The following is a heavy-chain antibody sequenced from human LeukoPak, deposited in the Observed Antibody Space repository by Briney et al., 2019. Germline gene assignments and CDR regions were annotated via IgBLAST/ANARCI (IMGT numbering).Heavy chain of an antibody. CDR3: ARDRVRYFDY. CDR2: IFHSGST. D-gene: IGHD2-2*01. CDR1: GGSISSYY. V-gene: IGHV4-59*01. J-gene: IGHJ4*02. Sequence: SETLSLTCTVSGGSISSYYWSWIRQPPGKGLEWIGYIFHSGSTNYNPSLKSRVTISVDTSKNQFSLKLSSVTAADTAVYYCARDRVRYFDYWGQGTLVTVSS.